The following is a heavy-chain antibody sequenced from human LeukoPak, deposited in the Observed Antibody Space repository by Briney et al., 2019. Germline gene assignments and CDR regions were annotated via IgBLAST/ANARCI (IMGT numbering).Heavy chain of an antibody. CDR1: GGSISSSSYY. CDR2: IYYSGST. CDR3: AREGGTYYYDSSGYYLGY. V-gene: IGHV4-39*07. J-gene: IGHJ4*02. D-gene: IGHD3-22*01. Sequence: PSETLSLTCTVSGGSISSSSYYWGWIRQPPGKGLEWIGSIYYSGSTYYNPSLKSRVTISIYTSKNQFSLKLSSVTAADTAVYCCAREGGTYYYDSSGYYLGYWGQGTLVTVSS.